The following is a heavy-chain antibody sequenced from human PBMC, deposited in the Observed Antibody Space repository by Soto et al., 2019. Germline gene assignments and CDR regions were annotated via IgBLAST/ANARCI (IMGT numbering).Heavy chain of an antibody. J-gene: IGHJ4*02. Sequence: ASLPHACKASGYTFTSYGISWVRQAPGQGLEWMGWISAYNGNTNYAQKLQGRVTMTTDTSTSTAYMELRSLRSDDTAVYYCARVPTATATGLDECDQGTRLSVPS. V-gene: IGHV1-18*01. D-gene: IGHD5-18*01. CDR1: GYTFTSYG. CDR2: ISAYNGNT. CDR3: ARVPTATATGLDE.